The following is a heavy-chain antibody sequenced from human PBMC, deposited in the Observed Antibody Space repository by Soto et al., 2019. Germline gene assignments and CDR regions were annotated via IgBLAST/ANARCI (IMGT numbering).Heavy chain of an antibody. J-gene: IGHJ4*02. CDR3: ARVRKGSSWFGGFDY. Sequence: SETLSLTCTVSGGSISSYYWSWSRQPPGKGLEWIGYIYYSGSTNYNPSLKSRVTMTRDTSISTAYMELSRLRSDDTAVYYCARVRKGSSWFGGFDYWGQGTLVTVSS. CDR2: IYYSGST. D-gene: IGHD6-13*01. CDR1: GGSISSYY. V-gene: IGHV4-59*01.